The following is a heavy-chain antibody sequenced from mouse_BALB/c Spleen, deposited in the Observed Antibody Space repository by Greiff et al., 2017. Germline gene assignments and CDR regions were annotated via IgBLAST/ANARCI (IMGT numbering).Heavy chain of an antibody. CDR1: GFTFSSYA. V-gene: IGHV5-6-5*01. J-gene: IGHJ4*01. D-gene: IGHD2-4*01. CDR2: ISSGGST. Sequence: EVQGVESGGGLVKPGGSLKLSCAASGFTFSSYAMSWVRQTPEKRLEWVASISSGGSTYYPDSVKGRFTISRDNARNILYLQMSSLRSEDTAMYYCARYDYDGAMDYWGQGTSVTVSS. CDR3: ARYDYDGAMDY.